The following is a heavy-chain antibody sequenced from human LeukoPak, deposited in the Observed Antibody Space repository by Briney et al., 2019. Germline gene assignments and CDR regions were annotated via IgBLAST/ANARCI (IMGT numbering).Heavy chain of an antibody. Sequence: PGGSLRLSCAASGFTFNSYAMGWVRQAPGKGLEWVSTISSSGGRTYYADSVKGRFTISRDDSKNTFYLQMNSLRAEDTAVYHCGKEGGLYDSGGYFDYWGRGALVTVSS. CDR3: GKEGGLYDSGGYFDY. J-gene: IGHJ4*02. CDR1: GFTFNSYA. V-gene: IGHV3-23*01. D-gene: IGHD3-3*01. CDR2: ISSSGGRT.